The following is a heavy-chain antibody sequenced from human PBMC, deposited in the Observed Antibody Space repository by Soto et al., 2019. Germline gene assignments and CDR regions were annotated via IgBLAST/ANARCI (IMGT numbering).Heavy chain of an antibody. D-gene: IGHD3-10*01. CDR1: GLTFMSAW. J-gene: IGHJ4*02. Sequence: GGSLRLSCTASGLTFMSAWMSWVLQAPGEGLEWLGRIKSYSFGGTIEYAAPAKGRFTISRDDLMDTVYLQMNNLKIEDTGVYYCTTGPGNRGYWGQGTLVTVSS. CDR3: TTGPGNRGY. V-gene: IGHV3-15*01. CDR2: IKSYSFGGTI.